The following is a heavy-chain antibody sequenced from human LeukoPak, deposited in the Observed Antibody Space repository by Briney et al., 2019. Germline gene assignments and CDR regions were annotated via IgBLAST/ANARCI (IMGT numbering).Heavy chain of an antibody. V-gene: IGHV3-9*01. D-gene: IGHD1-26*01. Sequence: GGSLRLSCAASGFTFDDYAMHWVRQAPGKGLEWVSGISWNSGSIGYADSVKGRFTISRDNSKNTLYLQMNSLRAEDTAVYYCARGRDSGSFFDYWGQGTLVTVSS. J-gene: IGHJ4*02. CDR3: ARGRDSGSFFDY. CDR1: GFTFDDYA. CDR2: ISWNSGSI.